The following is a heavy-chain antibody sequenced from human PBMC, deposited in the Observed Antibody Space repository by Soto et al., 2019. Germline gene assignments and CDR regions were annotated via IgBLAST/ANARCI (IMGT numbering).Heavy chain of an antibody. Sequence: QVQLQESGPGLVKPSQTLSLTCTVSGGSISSGGYYWSWIRQHPGKGLEWIGYIYYSGSTYYNPSLKSRVTISVDTSKNQFSLKLSSVTAADTAVYYCAIRSSDSSGYYSLYFDYWGQGTLVTVSS. CDR1: GGSISSGGYY. CDR3: AIRSSDSSGYYSLYFDY. D-gene: IGHD3-22*01. V-gene: IGHV4-31*03. CDR2: IYYSGST. J-gene: IGHJ4*02.